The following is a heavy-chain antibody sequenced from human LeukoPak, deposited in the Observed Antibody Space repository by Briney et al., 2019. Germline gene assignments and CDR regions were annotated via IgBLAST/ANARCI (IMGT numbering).Heavy chain of an antibody. J-gene: IGHJ4*02. CDR2: IGVFNGNR. V-gene: IGHV1-18*01. Sequence: ASVKASCKPSGYTFSRYGFSWVRQAPGQGLEWIGWIGVFNGNRNYAKSVQGRITLTADTSTNTTNKELRSLTSEDTAVYFCGRDCDCHLQFWRQGTLITVST. CDR3: GRDCDCHLQF. D-gene: IGHD2-21*01. CDR1: GYTFSRYG.